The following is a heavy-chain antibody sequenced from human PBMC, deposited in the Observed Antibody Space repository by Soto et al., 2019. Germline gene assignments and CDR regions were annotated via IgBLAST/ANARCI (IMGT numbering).Heavy chain of an antibody. D-gene: IGHD6-13*01. Sequence: SVKVSCRASGGTFSSCAISWVRQAPGQGLEWMGGIIPIFGTANYAQKFQGRVTITADESTSTAYMELSSLRSEDTAVYYCARSQRIAAAGLSAFDIWGQGAMVTVSS. J-gene: IGHJ3*02. CDR3: ARSQRIAAAGLSAFDI. CDR2: IIPIFGTA. V-gene: IGHV1-69*13. CDR1: GGTFSSCA.